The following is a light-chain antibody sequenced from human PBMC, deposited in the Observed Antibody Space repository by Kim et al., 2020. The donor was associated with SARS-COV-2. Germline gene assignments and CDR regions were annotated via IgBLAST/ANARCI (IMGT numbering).Light chain of an antibody. V-gene: IGKV3-15*01. CDR1: QSVSSN. J-gene: IGKJ1*01. CDR3: QQYNNFRT. CDR2: GAS. Sequence: EIVMTQSPPTLSVSPGERATLSCRASQSVSSNLVWYQQKPGQAPRLLIYGASTRATGVPAGFSGSGSGTEFTLTISSLQSEDFAVYYCQQYNNFRTFGQGTKVDIK.